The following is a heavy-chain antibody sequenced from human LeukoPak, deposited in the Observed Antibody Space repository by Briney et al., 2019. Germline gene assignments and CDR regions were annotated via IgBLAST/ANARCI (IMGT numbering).Heavy chain of an antibody. V-gene: IGHV4-61*02. Sequence: PSHTLSLTCTVSGGPISIGNYLWNWIRQPAGKGLEWIGRTYTSESTNYNPSLKSRITISVDTSKNQFSLKLSSVTAADTAVYYCARTYCGGDCRGYYYSYYMDVWGKGTTVTISS. CDR3: ARTYCGGDCRGYYYSYYMDV. CDR1: GGPISIGNYL. CDR2: TYTSEST. J-gene: IGHJ6*03. D-gene: IGHD2-21*02.